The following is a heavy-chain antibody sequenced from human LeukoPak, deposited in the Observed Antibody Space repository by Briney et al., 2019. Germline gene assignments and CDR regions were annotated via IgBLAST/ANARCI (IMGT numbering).Heavy chain of an antibody. J-gene: IGHJ4*02. Sequence: RSSETLSLTCTVSGGSVSSGSYYWSWIRQPPGKGLEWIGYIYYSGSTNYNPSLKSRVTISVDTSKNQFSLKLSSVTAADTAVYYCARLYDPYSYFDYWGQGTLVTVSS. CDR2: IYYSGST. CDR1: GGSVSSGSYY. D-gene: IGHD2-21*01. V-gene: IGHV4-61*01. CDR3: ARLYDPYSYFDY.